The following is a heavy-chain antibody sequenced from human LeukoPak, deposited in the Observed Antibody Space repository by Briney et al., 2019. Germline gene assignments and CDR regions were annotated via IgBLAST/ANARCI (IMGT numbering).Heavy chain of an antibody. CDR3: AKDSLADIDY. V-gene: IGHV3-30*02. J-gene: IGHJ4*02. D-gene: IGHD3-16*01. Sequence: GGSLRLSRAAYGFIFSTNGMYWASQAPGKGLEWVAFIRHDGSIKNYADSVKGRSTISRDNSKNTLYLQMNSLRAEDTAVYYCAKDSLADIDYWGQGTLVTVSS. CDR1: GFIFSTNG. CDR2: IRHDGSIK.